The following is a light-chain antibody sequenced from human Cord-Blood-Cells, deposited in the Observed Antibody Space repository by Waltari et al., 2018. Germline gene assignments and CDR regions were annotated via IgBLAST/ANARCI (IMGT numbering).Light chain of an antibody. CDR2: LGS. V-gene: IGKV2-28*01. CDR1: QSLLHSNGYNY. CDR3: IQALQTPQT. J-gene: IGKJ1*01. Sequence: DIVMTQSPLSLPVTPGEPASISCRSSQSLLHSNGYNYLDWYLQKPGQSPQLLIYLGSNRAYGVPEGFSVSGSGTDFTLKISRVEAEDVWVYYCIQALQTPQTFGQVTKVEIK.